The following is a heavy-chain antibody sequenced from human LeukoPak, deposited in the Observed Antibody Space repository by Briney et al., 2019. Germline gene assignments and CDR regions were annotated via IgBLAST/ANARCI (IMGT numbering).Heavy chain of an antibody. CDR3: AKMFNADVYLEY. Sequence: PSQTLSLTCEVSGDSLSSGGYSWSWIRQPPGKGLEWIGYIRYSGSTYYNPSLKSRLTMSVEASKTQFSLRLSSVTAADTAVYYCAKMFNADVYLEYWGQGILVTVSS. D-gene: IGHD2-2*01. J-gene: IGHJ4*02. CDR2: IRYSGST. V-gene: IGHV4-30-4*07. CDR1: GDSLSSGGYS.